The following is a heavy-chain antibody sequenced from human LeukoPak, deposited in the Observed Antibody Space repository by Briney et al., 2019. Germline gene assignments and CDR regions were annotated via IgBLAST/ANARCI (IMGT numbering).Heavy chain of an antibody. V-gene: IGHV3-48*04. D-gene: IGHD1-26*01. J-gene: IGHJ4*02. CDR3: AQVVGASI. Sequence: QTGGSLRLSCAASGFTFSNYNMNWVRQAPGKGLDWVSYISTSSNIIYYADSVKGRFTISRDNAKNSLYLQMNSLRAEDTAVYYCAQVVGASIWGQGTLVTVSS. CDR2: ISTSSNII. CDR1: GFTFSNYN.